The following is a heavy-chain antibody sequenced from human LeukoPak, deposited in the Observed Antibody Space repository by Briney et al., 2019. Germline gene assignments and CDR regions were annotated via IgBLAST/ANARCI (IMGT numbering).Heavy chain of an antibody. Sequence: PSETLSLTCTVSGGSISSGSYYWSWIRQPAGKGLEWIGRIYTSGSTNYNPSLKSRVTISVDTSKNQFSLKLSSVTAADTAVYYCARGDDYVSQGYWGQGTLVTVSS. CDR3: ARGDDYVSQGY. V-gene: IGHV4-61*02. CDR2: IYTSGST. J-gene: IGHJ4*02. D-gene: IGHD3-16*01. CDR1: GGSISSGSYY.